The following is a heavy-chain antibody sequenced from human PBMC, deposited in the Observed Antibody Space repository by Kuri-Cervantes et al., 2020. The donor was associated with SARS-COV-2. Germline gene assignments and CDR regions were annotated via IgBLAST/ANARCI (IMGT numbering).Heavy chain of an antibody. V-gene: IGHV4-34*01. CDR3: ARGGMVRFLYY. J-gene: IGHJ4*02. D-gene: IGHD3-3*01. CDR2: INHSGST. Sequence: SQTLSLTCAVYGGSFSGYYWSWIRQPPGKGLEWIGEINHSGSTNYNPSLKSRVTISVDTSKNQFSLKLSSVTAADTAVYYCARGGMVRFLYYWGQGTLVTRLL. CDR1: GGSFSGYY.